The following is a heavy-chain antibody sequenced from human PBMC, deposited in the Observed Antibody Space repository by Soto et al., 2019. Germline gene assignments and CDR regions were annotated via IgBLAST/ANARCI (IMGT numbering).Heavy chain of an antibody. CDR3: ARIVYWFDP. CDR2: IKQDGSEK. V-gene: IGHV3-7*01. J-gene: IGHJ5*02. CDR1: GFTFSSYW. Sequence: GGSLRLSCAGSGFTFSSYWMSWVRQAPGKGLEWVANIKQDGSEKYYVDSVKGRFTISRDNAKNSLYLQMNSLRAEDTAVYYCARIVYWFDPWGQGTLVTVSS. D-gene: IGHD2-15*01.